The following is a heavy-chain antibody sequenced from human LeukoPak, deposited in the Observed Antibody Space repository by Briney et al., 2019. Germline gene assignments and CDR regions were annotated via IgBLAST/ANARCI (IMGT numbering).Heavy chain of an antibody. CDR1: GCSIRSSDYY. CDR2: IYYSGST. J-gene: IGHJ4*02. D-gene: IGHD5-18*01. Sequence: SETLSLTCTVSGCSIRSSDYYWDWIRQPPGKGLEGIGSIYYSGSTYHNPSLKSLVSISVDTSKNQFSMKLSSVTAADKAVYYCARDRSKGNSFFDYWGQGTLVTVSS. CDR3: ARDRSKGNSFFDY. V-gene: IGHV4-39*07.